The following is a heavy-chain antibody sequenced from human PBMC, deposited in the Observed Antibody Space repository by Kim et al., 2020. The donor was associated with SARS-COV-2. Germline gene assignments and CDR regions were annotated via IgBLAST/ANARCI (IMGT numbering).Heavy chain of an antibody. J-gene: IGHJ4*02. Sequence: ADSVKGRFTISRDNAKNSLYLQMNSLRAEDTALYYCAKDALDGYKGPFDYWGQGTLVTVSS. V-gene: IGHV3-9*01. CDR3: AKDALDGYKGPFDY. D-gene: IGHD5-12*01.